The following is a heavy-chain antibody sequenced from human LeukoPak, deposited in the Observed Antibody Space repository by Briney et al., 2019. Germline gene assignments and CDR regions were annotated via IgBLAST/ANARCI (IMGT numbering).Heavy chain of an antibody. CDR1: GYTFTSYY. V-gene: IGHV1-46*01. D-gene: IGHD2-15*01. CDR2: INPSGGST. CDR3: ARDGGSCSSGGAFDI. Sequence: ASLKVSCKASGYTFTSYYMHWVRQAPGQGLEWMGIINPSGGSTSYAHNFQRRVTMARDTSTRTVYMQLSSLRADDTAVYYCARDGGSCSSGGAFDIWGQGTMVTVSS. J-gene: IGHJ3*02.